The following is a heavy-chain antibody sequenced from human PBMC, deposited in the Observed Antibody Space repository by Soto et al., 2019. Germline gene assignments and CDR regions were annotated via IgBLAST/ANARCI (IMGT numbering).Heavy chain of an antibody. D-gene: IGHD4-17*01. CDR3: ARALPYGDYGGGNDY. CDR1: GYTFTSYY. J-gene: IGHJ4*02. CDR2: INPSGGST. V-gene: IGHV1-46*01. Sequence: QVQLVQSGAEVKKPGASVKVSCKASGYTFTSYYMHWVRQAPGQGLVWMGIINPSGGSTSYAQKFQGRVTMTSDTSTSTVYMELSSLRSEDTAVYYCARALPYGDYGGGNDYWGQGTLVTVSS.